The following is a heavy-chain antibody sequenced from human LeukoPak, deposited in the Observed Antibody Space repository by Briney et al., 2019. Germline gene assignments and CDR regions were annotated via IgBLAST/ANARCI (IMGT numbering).Heavy chain of an antibody. J-gene: IGHJ4*02. V-gene: IGHV3-74*01. CDR1: GFTFTNYW. Sequence: GGSLRLSCAASGFTFTNYWMHWVRQAPGMGLGWVSRLPPDELGIIYADSVKGRSTVSRDNAKNTVYLQMNNLRVDDTAMYYCVGTIASRGSEYWGQGALVTVSS. CDR2: LPPDELGI. D-gene: IGHD6-6*01. CDR3: VGTIASRGSEY.